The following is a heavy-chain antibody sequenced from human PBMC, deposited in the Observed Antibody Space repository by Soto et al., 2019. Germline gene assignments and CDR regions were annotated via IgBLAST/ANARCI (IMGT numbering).Heavy chain of an antibody. V-gene: IGHV4-59*01. CDR1: GGSISGYS. CDR2: IYYSGTT. J-gene: IGHJ4*02. D-gene: IGHD3-10*01. CDR3: ARESYYGSGATVVAY. Sequence: XXTLSLTFPVSGGSISGYSSSWILQPPGKGLEWIGYIYYSGTTSYNPSLNSRVTMSVDTSKNQFSLKVNSVTAADTAVYYCARESYYGSGATVVAYWGQGTLVTVSS.